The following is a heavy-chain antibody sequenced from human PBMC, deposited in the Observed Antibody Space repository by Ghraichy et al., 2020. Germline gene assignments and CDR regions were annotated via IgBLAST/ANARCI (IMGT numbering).Heavy chain of an antibody. CDR1: GGTFSSYA. J-gene: IGHJ6*02. V-gene: IGHV1-69*04. CDR3: ARVRRITIFGVVIRGPSYGMDV. Sequence: VKVSCKASGGTFSSYAISWVRQAPGQGLEWMGRIIPILGIANYAQKFQGRVTITADKSTSTAYMELSSLRSEDTAVYYCARVRRITIFGVVIRGPSYGMDVWGQGTTVTVSS. CDR2: IIPILGIA. D-gene: IGHD3-3*01.